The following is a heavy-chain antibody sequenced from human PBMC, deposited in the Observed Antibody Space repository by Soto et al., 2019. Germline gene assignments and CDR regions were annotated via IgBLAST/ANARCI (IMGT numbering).Heavy chain of an antibody. CDR1: GGTFSSYA. D-gene: IGHD6-6*01. V-gene: IGHV1-69*01. J-gene: IGHJ5*02. Sequence: QVQLVQSGAEVQKPGSSVKVSCKASGGTFSSYAISWVRQAPGQGLEWMGGIIPIFGTANYAKKFQGRVTITADESTSTAYMELSSLGSEDTAVYYGARRGIAARLAWFDPWGQGTLVTVSS. CDR2: IIPIFGTA. CDR3: ARRGIAARLAWFDP.